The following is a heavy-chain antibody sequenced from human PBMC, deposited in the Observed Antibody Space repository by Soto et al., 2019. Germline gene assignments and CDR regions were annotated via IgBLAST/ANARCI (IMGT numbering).Heavy chain of an antibody. Sequence: PSETLSLTCTVSGGSISSGGYYWSWIRQHPGKGLEWIGYIYYSGSTYYNPSLKSRVTISVDTSKNQFSLKLSSVTAADTAVYYCARVRITMVRGARFLNWYDPWGQGTLVTVSS. CDR2: IYYSGST. CDR1: GGSISSGGYY. D-gene: IGHD3-10*01. CDR3: ARVRITMVRGARFLNWYDP. J-gene: IGHJ5*02. V-gene: IGHV4-31*03.